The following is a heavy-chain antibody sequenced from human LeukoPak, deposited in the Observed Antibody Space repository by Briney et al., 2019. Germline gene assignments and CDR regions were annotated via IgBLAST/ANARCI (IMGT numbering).Heavy chain of an antibody. D-gene: IGHD3-10*02. CDR2: IKQDGSET. J-gene: IGHJ6*04. V-gene: IGHV3-7*01. Sequence: AGGSLRLSCAASGFTFSNYWMSWVRQAPGKWLEWVANIKQDGSETYYVDSVKGRFTISRDNAKNSLYLQINSLRVEDTAVYYCAELGITMIGGVWGKGTTVTISS. CDR1: GFTFSNYW. CDR3: AELGITMIGGV.